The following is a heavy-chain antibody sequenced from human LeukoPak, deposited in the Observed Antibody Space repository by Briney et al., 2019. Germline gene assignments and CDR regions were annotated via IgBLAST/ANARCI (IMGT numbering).Heavy chain of an antibody. CDR3: ARDQALYSSSWYGPSDYYYGMDV. J-gene: IGHJ6*02. CDR2: ISSSGSTI. D-gene: IGHD6-13*01. Sequence: GVLRLSCAASGFTFSSYEMNWVRQAPGKGLEWVSYISSSGSTIYYADSVKGRFTISRDNAKNSLYLQMNSLRAEDTAVYYCARDQALYSSSWYGPSDYYYGMDVWGQGTTVTVSS. CDR1: GFTFSSYE. V-gene: IGHV3-48*03.